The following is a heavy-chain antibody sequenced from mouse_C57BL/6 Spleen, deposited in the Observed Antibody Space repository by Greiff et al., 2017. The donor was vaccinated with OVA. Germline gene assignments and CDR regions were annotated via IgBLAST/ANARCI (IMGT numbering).Heavy chain of an antibody. CDR3: ARGENDDYGHWYVDV. CDR2: IDPNSGGT. J-gene: IGHJ1*03. CDR1: GYTFTSYW. V-gene: IGHV1-72*01. D-gene: IGHD2-4*01. Sequence: QVQLQQPGAELVKPGASVKLSCKASGYTFTSYWMHWVKQRPGRGLEWIGRIDPNSGGTKYNEKFKSKATLTVDKPSSTAYMQLSSLTSEDSAVYYCARGENDDYGHWYVDVWGTGTTVTVSS.